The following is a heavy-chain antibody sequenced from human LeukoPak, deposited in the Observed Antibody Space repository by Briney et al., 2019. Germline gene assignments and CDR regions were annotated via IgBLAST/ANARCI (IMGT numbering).Heavy chain of an antibody. CDR3: AKVVAAAGMGY. CDR2: IKQDGSEK. D-gene: IGHD6-13*01. V-gene: IGHV3-7*01. J-gene: IGHJ4*02. Sequence: GGSLRLSCAASGFTFSSYWMSWVRQAPGKGLEWVANIKQDGSEKYYVDSVKGRFTISRDSAKNSLYLQMNSLRAEDTAVYYCAKVVAAAGMGYWGQGTLVTVSS. CDR1: GFTFSSYW.